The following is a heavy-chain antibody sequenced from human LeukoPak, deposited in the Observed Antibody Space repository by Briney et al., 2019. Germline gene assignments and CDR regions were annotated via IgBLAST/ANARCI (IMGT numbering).Heavy chain of an antibody. CDR2: INPSGGST. CDR1: GYTFTSYF. D-gene: IGHD6-6*01. V-gene: IGHV1-46*01. J-gene: IGHJ4*02. Sequence: GASVKVSCKASGYTFTSYFMHWVQQAPGQGLEWMGIINPSGGSTSYAQKFQGRVTMTRDTSTSTVYMELSSLRSEDTAVYYCARIAGRTFDYWGQGTLVTVSS. CDR3: ARIAGRTFDY.